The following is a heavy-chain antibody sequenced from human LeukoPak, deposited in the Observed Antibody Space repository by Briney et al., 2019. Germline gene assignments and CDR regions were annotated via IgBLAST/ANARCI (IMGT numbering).Heavy chain of an antibody. J-gene: IGHJ5*02. CDR3: ARQEYCSGGSCYTWFDP. V-gene: IGHV5-51*01. D-gene: IGHD2-15*01. CDR2: IYPADSDI. Sequence: GGSLKISCKGSGYRITNYWIGWVRQMPGKGLEWMGIIYPADSDIRYSPPFQGQATISADKSISTAYLQWSSLKASDTAMYYCARQEYCSGGSCYTWFDPWGQGTLVTVSS. CDR1: GYRITNYW.